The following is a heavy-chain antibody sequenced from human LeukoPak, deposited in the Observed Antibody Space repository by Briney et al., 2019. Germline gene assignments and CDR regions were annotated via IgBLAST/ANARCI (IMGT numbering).Heavy chain of an antibody. CDR3: AAVMYGDYGDTDFDY. J-gene: IGHJ4*02. CDR2: IVVGSGNT. CDR1: GFTFTSSA. Sequence: GASVKVSCKASGFTFTSSAVQWVRQARGQRLEWIGWIVVGSGNTNYAQKFQERVTITRDMFTSTAYMELSSLRSEDTAVYYCAAVMYGDYGDTDFDYWGQGTLVTVSS. D-gene: IGHD4-17*01. V-gene: IGHV1-58*01.